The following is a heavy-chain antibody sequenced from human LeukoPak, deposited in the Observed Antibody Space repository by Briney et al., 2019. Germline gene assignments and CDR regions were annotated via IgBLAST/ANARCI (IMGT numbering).Heavy chain of an antibody. Sequence: GGSLRLSCAASGFTFSSYAMHWVRQAPGKGLEWVAVISYDGSNKYYADSVKGRFTISRDNSKNTLYLQMNSLRAEDTAVYYCAKGGGDWGTYRSDYWGQGTLVTVSS. CDR3: AKGGGDWGTYRSDY. D-gene: IGHD3-16*02. CDR2: ISYDGSNK. CDR1: GFTFSSYA. V-gene: IGHV3-30*04. J-gene: IGHJ4*02.